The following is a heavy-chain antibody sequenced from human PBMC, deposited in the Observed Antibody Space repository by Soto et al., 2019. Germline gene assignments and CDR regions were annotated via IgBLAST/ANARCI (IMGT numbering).Heavy chain of an antibody. Sequence: GGFLRLSCAASGFSISDYVMEWVRQAPGKGLEWVALISYDGSNTYYADSVKGQFTISRDNSKDTLFLQMTSLRREDTAVYYCAKGAGDRLSLGMDVWGQGTTVTVSS. CDR3: AKGAGDRLSLGMDV. CDR2: ISYDGSNT. V-gene: IGHV3-30*18. D-gene: IGHD1-26*01. CDR1: GFSISDYV. J-gene: IGHJ6*02.